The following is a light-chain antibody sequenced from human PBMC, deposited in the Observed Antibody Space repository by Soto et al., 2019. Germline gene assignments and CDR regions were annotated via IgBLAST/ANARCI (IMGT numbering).Light chain of an antibody. V-gene: IGLV1-40*01. CDR1: SSNIGAGYD. J-gene: IGLJ1*01. CDR3: QSYDSSLSGFYV. CDR2: GNS. Sequence: QSVLAQPPSVSGAPGQRVTISCTGSSSNIGAGYDVHWYQQLPGTAPKLLIYGNSNRPSGVPDRFSGSKSGTSASLAITGLQVEDEADYYCQSYDSSLSGFYVFGTGTKVTV.